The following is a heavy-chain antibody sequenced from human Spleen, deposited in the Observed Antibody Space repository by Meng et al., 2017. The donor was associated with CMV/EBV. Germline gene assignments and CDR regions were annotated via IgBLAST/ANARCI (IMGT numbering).Heavy chain of an antibody. CDR1: GFTFGDYA. CDR3: TRDLALPQELRYFDWLSYYYYGMDV. V-gene: IGHV3-49*04. J-gene: IGHJ6*02. CDR2: IRSKAYGGTT. D-gene: IGHD3-9*01. Sequence: GESLKISCTASGFTFGDYAMSWVRQAPGKGLEWVGFIRSKAYGGTTEYAASVKGRFTISRDDSKSIAYLQMNSLKTEDTAVYYCTRDLALPQELRYFDWLSYYYYGMDVWGQGTTVTVSS.